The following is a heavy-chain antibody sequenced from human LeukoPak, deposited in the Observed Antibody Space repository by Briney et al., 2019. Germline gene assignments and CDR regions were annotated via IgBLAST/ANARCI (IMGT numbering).Heavy chain of an antibody. CDR3: ARRERGVRTKFDY. J-gene: IGHJ4*02. D-gene: IGHD3-10*01. CDR2: IYYSGST. V-gene: IGHV4-39*07. Sequence: SETLSLTCTVSGDSSSSSRYFWGWIRQPPGKGLEWIGNIYYSGSTYYNPSLKSRVTISVDPSKNQFSLKLSSVTAADTAVYYCARRERGVRTKFDYWGQGTLVTVSS. CDR1: GDSSSSSRYF.